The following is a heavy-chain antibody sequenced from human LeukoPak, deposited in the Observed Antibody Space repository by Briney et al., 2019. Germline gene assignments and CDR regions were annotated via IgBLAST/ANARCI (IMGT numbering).Heavy chain of an antibody. CDR3: ARDPPNYYDSSGYYFDY. Sequence: GGSLRLSCAASGFTFSSYSMNWVRQAPGKGLEWVSSISSSSSYIYYADSVKGRLTISRDNAKNSLYLQMNSLRAEDTAVYYCARDPPNYYDSSGYYFDYWGQGTLVTVSS. D-gene: IGHD3-22*01. J-gene: IGHJ4*02. CDR1: GFTFSSYS. V-gene: IGHV3-21*01. CDR2: ISSSSSYI.